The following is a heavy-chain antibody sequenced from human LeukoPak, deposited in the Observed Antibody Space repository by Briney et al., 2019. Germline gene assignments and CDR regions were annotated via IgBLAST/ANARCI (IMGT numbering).Heavy chain of an antibody. CDR1: GYTFTSYD. D-gene: IGHD6-19*01. CDR2: MNPNSGNT. J-gene: IGHJ4*02. CDR3: ARGPLIAVAGTGFPYYFDY. V-gene: IGHV1-8*03. Sequence: ASVKVSCKASGYTFTSYDINWVRQATGQGLEWMGWMNPNSGNTGYAQKFQGRVTITRNTSISTAYMELSSLRSEDTAVYYCARGPLIAVAGTGFPYYFDYWGQGTLVTVSS.